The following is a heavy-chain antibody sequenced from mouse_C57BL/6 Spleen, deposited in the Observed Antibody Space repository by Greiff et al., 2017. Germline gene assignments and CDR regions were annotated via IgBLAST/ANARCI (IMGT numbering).Heavy chain of an antibody. V-gene: IGHV5-6*01. CDR1: GFTFSSYG. J-gene: IGHJ4*01. CDR2: ISRGSSYT. CDR3: ARPATGTDYYAMDY. D-gene: IGHD4-1*02. Sequence: DVQLVESGGDLVKPGGSLKLSCTASGFTFSSYGMSWVRQTPDKSLEWVATISRGSSYTYYTDNVKGRFTISRDNAKNTLYLQMSSLTSEDTAMYYCARPATGTDYYAMDYWGQGTSVTVSS.